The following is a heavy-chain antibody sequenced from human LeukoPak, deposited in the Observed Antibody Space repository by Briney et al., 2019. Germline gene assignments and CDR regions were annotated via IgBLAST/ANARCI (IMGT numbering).Heavy chain of an antibody. CDR1: GGSISSYY. CDR3: ARVRSYYGSGSLGYYFDY. D-gene: IGHD3-10*01. Sequence: PSETLSLTCTVSGGSISSYYWSWIRQPPGKGLEWIGYIYYSGSTNYSPSLKSRVTISVDTSKNQFSLKLSSVTAADTAVYYCARVRSYYGSGSLGYYFDYWGQGTLVTVSP. CDR2: IYYSGST. V-gene: IGHV4-59*01. J-gene: IGHJ4*02.